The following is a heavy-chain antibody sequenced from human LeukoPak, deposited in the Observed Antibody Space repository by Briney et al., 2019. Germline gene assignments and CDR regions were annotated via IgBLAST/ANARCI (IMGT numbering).Heavy chain of an antibody. CDR1: GGSLNSYY. Sequence: SETLSLTCTVSGGSLNSYYWNWIRQPPGKGLEWIGYIYHSGSTNYNPSSKSRVTISLDRSKNQFSLKLTSVTAADTAIYYCARSRIQLWFRFDYWGQGTLVTVSS. J-gene: IGHJ4*02. CDR3: ARSRIQLWFRFDY. CDR2: IYHSGST. D-gene: IGHD5-18*01. V-gene: IGHV4-59*12.